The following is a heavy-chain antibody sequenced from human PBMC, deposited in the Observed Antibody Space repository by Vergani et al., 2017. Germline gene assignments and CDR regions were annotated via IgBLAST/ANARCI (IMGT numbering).Heavy chain of an antibody. Sequence: QLVESGGGWVQPGGSLRLSCVVSGFDFSSYIMNWVRQAPGKGLEWVSGINWNGGTTGYADSVKGRFTISRDNAKNSLYLQMNSLRAEDTAFYHCARAGSTSWFDYFDYWGRGTLVTVSS. V-gene: IGHV3-20*01. D-gene: IGHD6-13*01. J-gene: IGHJ4*02. CDR2: INWNGGTT. CDR3: ARAGSTSWFDYFDY. CDR1: GFDFSSYI.